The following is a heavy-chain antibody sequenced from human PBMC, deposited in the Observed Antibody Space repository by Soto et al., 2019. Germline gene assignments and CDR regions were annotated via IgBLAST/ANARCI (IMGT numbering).Heavy chain of an antibody. CDR3: VRDTMRASAAASLDY. D-gene: IGHD2-2*01. CDR1: GFTFSTYE. V-gene: IGHV3-48*03. CDR2: ISVSGNII. J-gene: IGHJ4*02. Sequence: GGSLRLSCAASGFTFSTYEFNWVRQAPGRGLEWILYISVSGNIIKYAESVKGRFTISRDNAENSLHLHMNNLRVDDTALYFCVRDTMRASAAASLDYWGQGTQVTVSS.